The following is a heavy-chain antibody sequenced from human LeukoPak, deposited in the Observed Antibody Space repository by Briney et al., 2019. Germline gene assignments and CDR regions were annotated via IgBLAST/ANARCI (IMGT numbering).Heavy chain of an antibody. CDR2: ISGSGGST. Sequence: PGGSLRLSCAASGFTFRNYAMSWVRKAPGKGLEWASGISGSGGSTYYADSVKGRFTISRDNSKNTLYLQMNSLRAEDTAVYYCAKSGYSGYDQPPESMDVWGQGTTVTVSS. D-gene: IGHD5-12*01. J-gene: IGHJ6*02. CDR1: GFTFRNYA. CDR3: AKSGYSGYDQPPESMDV. V-gene: IGHV3-23*01.